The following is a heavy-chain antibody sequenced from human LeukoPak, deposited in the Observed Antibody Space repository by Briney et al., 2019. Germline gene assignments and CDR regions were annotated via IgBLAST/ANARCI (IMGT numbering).Heavy chain of an antibody. V-gene: IGHV4-59*08. J-gene: IGHJ6*02. CDR1: GGSISNDH. CDR3: ARHPPALHGMDV. CDR2: IYYSRSP. Sequence: SETLSLTCTVSGGSISNDHWSWIRQPPGKGLEWLGYIYYSRSPNYNPSLKSRVTISVDTSKRQFSLKLSSVTAADTAVYYCARHPPALHGMDVWGQGTSVTVSS.